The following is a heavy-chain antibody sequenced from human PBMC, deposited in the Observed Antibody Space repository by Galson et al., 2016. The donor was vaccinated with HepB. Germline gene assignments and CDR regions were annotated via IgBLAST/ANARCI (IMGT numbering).Heavy chain of an antibody. CDR1: GFSLSTTGEA. J-gene: IGHJ4*02. CDR2: IHWNDDK. CDR3: AHRRSGYCNTVNCLYFDY. Sequence: PALVNPTQTLTLTCTFSGFSLSTTGEAVGWTRQPPGKALEWLALIHWNDDKRYSPSLKSRLTITKNTSKNQVVLTVTNMDPVDTATYFCAHRRSGYCNTVNCLYFDYWGQGTLATVSS. V-gene: IGHV2-5*01. D-gene: IGHD2-15*01.